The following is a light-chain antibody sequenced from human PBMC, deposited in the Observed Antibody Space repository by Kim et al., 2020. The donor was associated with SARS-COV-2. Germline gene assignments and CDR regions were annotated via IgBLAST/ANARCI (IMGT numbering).Light chain of an antibody. CDR2: SAS. V-gene: IGKV3-20*01. CDR3: QQYGNLPLT. Sequence: LSPGESGTHSCRASQSVATDLAWYQVKTGQTPRLLISSASTRATGIPDRFSGRGSGTDFTLTINRLEPEDFAVYYCQQYGNLPLTFGGGTKVDIK. CDR1: QSVATD. J-gene: IGKJ4*01.